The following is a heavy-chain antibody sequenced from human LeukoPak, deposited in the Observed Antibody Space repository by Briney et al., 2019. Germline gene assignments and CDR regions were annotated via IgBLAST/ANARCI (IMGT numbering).Heavy chain of an antibody. CDR2: IYYSGST. D-gene: IGHD6-19*01. V-gene: IGHV4-59*01. Sequence: SETLSLTCTVSGGSISSYYWSWIRQPPGKGLEWIGYIYYSGSTNYNPSLKSRVTMSVDTSKNQFSLKLSSVTAADTAVYYCASSTSSGWHFYYYMDVWGKGTTVTVSS. CDR1: GGSISSYY. CDR3: ASSTSSGWHFYYYMDV. J-gene: IGHJ6*03.